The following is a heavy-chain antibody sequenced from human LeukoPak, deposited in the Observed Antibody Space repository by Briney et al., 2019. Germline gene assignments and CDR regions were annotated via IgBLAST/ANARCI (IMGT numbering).Heavy chain of an antibody. CDR3: AGRGSSGTGVDY. V-gene: IGHV3-53*01. Sequence: GVSLRLSCAASGFTVSTKFMGWVRQAPGKGREWVSIIYSGGSTQYADSVKGRFTISRDTSKNTLYLQMNSLRAEDTAVYYCAGRGSSGTGVDYWGQGTLVTVSS. J-gene: IGHJ4*02. CDR2: IYSGGST. D-gene: IGHD5-12*01. CDR1: GFTVSTKF.